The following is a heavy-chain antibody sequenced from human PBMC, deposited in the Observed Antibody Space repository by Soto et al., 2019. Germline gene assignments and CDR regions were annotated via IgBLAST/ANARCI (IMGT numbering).Heavy chain of an antibody. CDR2: IYYSGTT. V-gene: IGHV4-31*03. Sequence: QVQLQESGPGLVKASQTLSLTCTVSGASISSGDYYWSWIRQHPGKGLEWIGYIYYSGTTYYNPSLKSRVTISLDTSNNQFSLRLNSVTAADTAVYFCARVDLSMIVVDNWGQGTLVTVSS. J-gene: IGHJ4*02. CDR3: ARVDLSMIVVDN. D-gene: IGHD3-22*01. CDR1: GASISSGDYY.